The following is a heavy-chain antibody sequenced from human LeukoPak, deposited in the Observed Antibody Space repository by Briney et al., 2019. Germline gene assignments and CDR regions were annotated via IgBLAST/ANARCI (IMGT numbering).Heavy chain of an antibody. CDR1: GFTFSDYY. CDR2: ISSSSSYT. J-gene: IGHJ3*02. CDR3: ARDLRGLDAFDI. Sequence: GGSLRLSCAASGFTFSDYYMSWIRQAPGKGLEWVSYISSSSSYTNYADSVKGRFTISRDNAKNSLYLQMNSLRAEDTAVYYCARDLRGLDAFDIWGQGTMATISS. V-gene: IGHV3-11*06.